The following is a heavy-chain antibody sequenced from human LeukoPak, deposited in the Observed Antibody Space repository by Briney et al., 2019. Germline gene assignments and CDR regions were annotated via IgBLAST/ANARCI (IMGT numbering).Heavy chain of an antibody. CDR2: IYYSGTT. Sequence: SETLSLTCSVSGDSASPYFWSWIRQPPGKGLEWIGYIYYSGTTNYNPSLESRVTISIDTSKDQFSLKVNSVTAADTAVYYCARLTVGLCFDYWGQGNLVTVSS. J-gene: IGHJ4*02. V-gene: IGHV4-59*08. D-gene: IGHD2-21*02. CDR3: ARLTVGLCFDY. CDR1: GDSASPYF.